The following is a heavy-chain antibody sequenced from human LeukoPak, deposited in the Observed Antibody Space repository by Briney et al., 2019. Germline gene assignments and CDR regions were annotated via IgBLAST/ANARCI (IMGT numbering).Heavy chain of an antibody. J-gene: IGHJ6*02. D-gene: IGHD3-3*01. CDR3: ARTLQYYDFWSGFRGTYYYYGMDV. CDR1: GFTFSSYA. CDR2: ISYDGSNK. Sequence: GGSLRLSCAASGFTFSSYAMHWVRQAPGKGLEWVAVISYDGSNKYYADSVKGRFTISRDNSKNTLYLQVNSLRAEDTAVYYCARTLQYYDFWSGFRGTYYYYGMDVWGQGTTVTVSS. V-gene: IGHV3-30*04.